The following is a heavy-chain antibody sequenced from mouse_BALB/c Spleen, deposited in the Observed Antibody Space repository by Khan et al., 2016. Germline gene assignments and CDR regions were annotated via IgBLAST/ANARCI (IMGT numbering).Heavy chain of an antibody. CDR2: IYPYNGGS. D-gene: IGHD2-3*01. J-gene: IGHJ3*01. Sequence: VQLQQSGPELVKPGASVKISCKASEYTFTDYNMHWVKQSHGKTLDWIGYIYPYNGGSDYNQKFKNKATLTVDNSSSTAYMEFRSLTSDDSAVYYCARDDGYAWFAYWGPGTLVSVSA. CDR3: ARDDGYAWFAY. CDR1: EYTFTDYN. V-gene: IGHV1S29*02.